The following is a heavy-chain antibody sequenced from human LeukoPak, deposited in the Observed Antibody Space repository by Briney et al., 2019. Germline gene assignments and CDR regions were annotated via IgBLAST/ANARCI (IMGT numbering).Heavy chain of an antibody. J-gene: IGHJ6*03. Sequence: PSETLSLTCTVSGGSISSYYWSWLRQPAGKGLEWIGRIYTSGSTIYNPSLKSRVTMSVDTSKNQFSLKLSSVTAADTAVYYCARGRYESTRLSAYYYYYMDVWGKGTTVTVSS. V-gene: IGHV4-4*07. CDR2: IYTSGST. CDR1: GGSISSYY. CDR3: ARGRYESTRLSAYYYYYMDV. D-gene: IGHD1-14*01.